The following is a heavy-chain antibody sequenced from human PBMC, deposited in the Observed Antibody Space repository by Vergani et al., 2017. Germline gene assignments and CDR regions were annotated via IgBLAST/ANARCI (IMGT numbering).Heavy chain of an antibody. CDR2: IYYSGST. CDR3: ARVVVVPAAIHYYYYYYMDV. D-gene: IGHD2-2*01. V-gene: IGHV4-59*01. J-gene: IGHJ6*03. CDR1: GGSISSYY. Sequence: QVQLQESGPGLVKPSETLSLTCTVSGGSISSYYWSWIRQPPGKGLVWIGYIYYSGSTNYNPSLKSRVTISVDTSKNQFSLKLSSVTAADTAVYYCARVVVVPAAIHYYYYYYMDVWGKGTTVTVSS.